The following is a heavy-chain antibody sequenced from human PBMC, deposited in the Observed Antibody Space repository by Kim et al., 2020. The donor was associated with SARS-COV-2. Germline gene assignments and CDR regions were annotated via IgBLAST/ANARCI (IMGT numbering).Heavy chain of an antibody. CDR3: ARESGILTAQYGLYYFDY. V-gene: IGHV1-46*01. J-gene: IGHJ4*02. D-gene: IGHD3-9*01. Sequence: ASVKVSCKASGYTFTSYYMHWVRQAPGQGLEWMGIINPSGGSTSYAQKFQGRVTITRDTSTSTVYMELSSLRSEDTAVYYCARESGILTAQYGLYYFDYWGQGTLVTVSS. CDR1: GYTFTSYY. CDR2: INPSGGST.